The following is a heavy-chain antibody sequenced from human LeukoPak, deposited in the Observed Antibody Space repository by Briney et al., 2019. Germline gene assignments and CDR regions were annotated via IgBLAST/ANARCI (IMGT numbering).Heavy chain of an antibody. Sequence: GGSLRLSCVVSGFTVSSNYMNWVRQAPGKGLEWVSDICSGGNTDYADSVKGRFTISRDNSKNTLYLQMNSLRAEDTAVYYCARGYDILPGYPYYFDYWGQGTLVTVSS. CDR3: ARGYDILPGYPYYFDY. D-gene: IGHD3-9*01. CDR1: GFTVSSNY. J-gene: IGHJ4*02. V-gene: IGHV3-66*01. CDR2: ICSGGNT.